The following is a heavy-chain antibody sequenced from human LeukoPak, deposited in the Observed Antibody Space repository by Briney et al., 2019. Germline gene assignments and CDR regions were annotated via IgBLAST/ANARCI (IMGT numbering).Heavy chain of an antibody. J-gene: IGHJ4*02. D-gene: IGHD3-22*01. V-gene: IGHV3-30*18. CDR1: GFTFSSYG. CDR3: AKDGGYDSSGYGDY. CDR2: ISYDGSNK. Sequence: GGSLRLSCAASGFTFSSYGMHWVRQAPGKGLEWVAVISYDGSNKYYADSVKGRFTISRDNSKNTLYLQMNSLRAEDTAVYYCAKDGGYDSSGYGDYWGQGTLVTVSS.